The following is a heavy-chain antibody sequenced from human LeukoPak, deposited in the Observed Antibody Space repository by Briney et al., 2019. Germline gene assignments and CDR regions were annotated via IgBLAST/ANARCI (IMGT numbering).Heavy chain of an antibody. D-gene: IGHD4-11*01. Sequence: SGGSLRLSCAASGFTFNTYELNWVRQAPGKGLEWLAHISNSGDTIHYATSVEDRFTISRDNAKNSVYLQMNSLRVEDTALYYCARDATTTVGWVYMDVWGKGTTVTISS. CDR2: ISNSGDTI. CDR1: GFTFNTYE. CDR3: ARDATTTVGWVYMDV. J-gene: IGHJ6*03. V-gene: IGHV3-48*03.